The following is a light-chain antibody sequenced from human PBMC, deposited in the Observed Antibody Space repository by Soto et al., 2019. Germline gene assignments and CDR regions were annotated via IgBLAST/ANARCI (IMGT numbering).Light chain of an antibody. CDR1: SSNIGSNA. CDR2: NNN. J-gene: IGLJ1*01. CDR3: AAWDDSLREV. V-gene: IGLV1-44*01. Sequence: QSVLTQPPSASATPGQRVTISCSGSSSNIGSNAVNWYQQLPGTPPKLLIYNNNQRPSGVPDRFSGSKSGTSASLAISGLQSEDEADYYCAAWDDSLREVFGTGTKLTVL.